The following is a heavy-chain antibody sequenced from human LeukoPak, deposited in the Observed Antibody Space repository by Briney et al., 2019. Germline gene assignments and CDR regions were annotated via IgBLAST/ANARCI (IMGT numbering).Heavy chain of an antibody. V-gene: IGHV4-39*02. D-gene: IGHD4/OR15-4a*01. CDR2: IHYNGRT. Sequence: PSETLSLTCTVSGGSVSSSSYYWDWVRQPPGKGLEWIGAIHYNGRTFYNPSLRSRVTISVDTSKNPFSLKLSSVTTADTAVYYCARDDNGDSNWFDPWGQGTLVTVSS. J-gene: IGHJ5*02. CDR3: ARDDNGDSNWFDP. CDR1: GGSVSSSSYY.